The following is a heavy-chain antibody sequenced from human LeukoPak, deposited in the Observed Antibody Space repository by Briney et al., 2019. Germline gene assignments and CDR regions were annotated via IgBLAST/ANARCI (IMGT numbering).Heavy chain of an antibody. CDR2: IRYDGSNK. V-gene: IGHV3-30*02. CDR1: GFTFSSYA. CDR3: AKDAGYSSGWNAFDI. J-gene: IGHJ3*02. Sequence: PGGSLRLSCAASGFTFSSYAMHWVRQAPGKGLEWVAFIRYDGSNKYYADSVKGRFTISRDNSKNTLYLQMNSLRAEDTAVYYCAKDAGYSSGWNAFDIWGQGTMVTVSS. D-gene: IGHD6-19*01.